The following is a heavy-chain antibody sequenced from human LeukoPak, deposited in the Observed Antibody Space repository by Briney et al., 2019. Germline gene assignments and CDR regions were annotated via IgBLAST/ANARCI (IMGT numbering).Heavy chain of an antibody. CDR3: ARQKQWLAVYYFDY. J-gene: IGHJ4*02. CDR1: VFTFSSYW. V-gene: IGHV3-7*01. Sequence: GGSLRLSCAASVFTFSSYWMSWVRQAPGKGLEWVASIKQDGSEKYYVDSVKGRFTISRDNAKNSLYLQMNSLRAEDTAVYYCARQKQWLAVYYFDYWGQGTLVTVSS. D-gene: IGHD6-19*01. CDR2: IKQDGSEK.